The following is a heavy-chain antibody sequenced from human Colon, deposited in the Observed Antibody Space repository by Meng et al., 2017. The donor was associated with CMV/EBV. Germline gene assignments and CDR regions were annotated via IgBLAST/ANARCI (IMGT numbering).Heavy chain of an antibody. CDR2: IYWNDDE. J-gene: IGHJ5*02. D-gene: IGHD6-25*01. V-gene: IGHV2-5*01. CDR3: VHMSDSGSTWINWFDP. Sequence: SGPTLVKPTQTLTLTCTFSGFSLSTSGVGVGWIRQPPGKALEWLALIYWNDDERYSPSLKSRLTITKDTSKNQVVLTVTNMDPVDTATYYCVHMSDSGSTWINWFDPWGQGTLVTVSS. CDR1: GFSLSTSGVG.